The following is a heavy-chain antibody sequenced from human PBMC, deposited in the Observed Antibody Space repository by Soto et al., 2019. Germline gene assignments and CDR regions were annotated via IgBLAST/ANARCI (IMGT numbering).Heavy chain of an antibody. CDR1: GGSITSGGFF. Sequence: PSETLSLTCALSGGSITSGGFFWSWIRQPPGKGLEWIGYINHSGSTYFNPSLKSRVIISLDNSRTQFSLHLTSVTAADTAVYYCTRDGDGRMTSNPYYYYGMDVWGPGITVTVSS. CDR2: INHSGST. D-gene: IGHD2-21*02. V-gene: IGHV4-30-2*01. J-gene: IGHJ6*02. CDR3: TRDGDGRMTSNPYYYYGMDV.